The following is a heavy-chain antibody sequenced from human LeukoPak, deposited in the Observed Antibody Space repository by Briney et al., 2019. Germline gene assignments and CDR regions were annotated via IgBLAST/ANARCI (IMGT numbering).Heavy chain of an antibody. D-gene: IGHD6-19*01. CDR2: IVVGSGNT. CDR3: AAQTLSNSSGIDP. V-gene: IGHV1-58*01. Sequence: ASVKVSCKASGFTFTSSAVQWVRQARGQRLEWIGWIVVGSGNTNYAQKFQERVTITRDMSTSTAYMELSSLRSEDTAVYYCAAQTLSNSSGIDPWGQGTLVTVSS. CDR1: GFTFTSSA. J-gene: IGHJ5*02.